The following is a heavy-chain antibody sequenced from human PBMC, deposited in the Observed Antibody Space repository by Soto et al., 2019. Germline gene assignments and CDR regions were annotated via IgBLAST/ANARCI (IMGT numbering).Heavy chain of an antibody. CDR1: GFTFSRSN. CDR3: ARGPYYDSSGYNFDY. V-gene: IGHV1-58*01. CDR2: IVVGSGST. Sequence: SVKVSCKASGFTFSRSNVQWVRQARGQRLEWIGWIVVGSGSTNYAQNFQERVTITRDMSTSTAYMELSSLRSEDTAVYYCARGPYYDSSGYNFDYWGQGTLVTVSS. J-gene: IGHJ4*02. D-gene: IGHD3-22*01.